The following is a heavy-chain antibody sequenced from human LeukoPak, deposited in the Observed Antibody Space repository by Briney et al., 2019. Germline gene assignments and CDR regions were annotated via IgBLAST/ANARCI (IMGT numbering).Heavy chain of an antibody. CDR1: GDSTNSVTYY. Sequence: PSETLSLTSTVSGDSTNSVTYYWGWVRLPPGEGLEWIGSIYYSVTTYYNPSRKSRVTIPVDTTKNQLSLKLTSVTTADTAICYCAPYCSGGSCTGYVQYWGQGTPVTVSS. V-gene: IGHV4-39*01. D-gene: IGHD2-15*01. CDR2: IYYSVTT. CDR3: APYCSGGSCTGYVQY. J-gene: IGHJ1*01.